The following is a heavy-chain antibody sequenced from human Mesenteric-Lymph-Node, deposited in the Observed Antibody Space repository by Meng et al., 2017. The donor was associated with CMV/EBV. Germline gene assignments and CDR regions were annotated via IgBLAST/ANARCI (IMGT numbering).Heavy chain of an antibody. D-gene: IGHD3-3*01. CDR1: GFTFSNYE. Sequence: GESLKISCVVSGFTFSNYEMNWVRQAPGKGLEWVSYISKSGSTIYYADSVKGRFTISRDNAKNSLYLQMNSLRAEDTAVYYCARDSLFGEAPPYGMDVWGQGTTVTVSS. CDR3: ARDSLFGEAPPYGMDV. CDR2: ISKSGSTI. J-gene: IGHJ6*02. V-gene: IGHV3-48*03.